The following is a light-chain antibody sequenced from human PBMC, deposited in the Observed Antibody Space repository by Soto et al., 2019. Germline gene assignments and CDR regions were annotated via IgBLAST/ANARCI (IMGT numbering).Light chain of an antibody. CDR2: GNT. V-gene: IGLV1-40*01. Sequence: QSVLTQPPSVSGAPGQSVTISCTGSTSNIGAGYDVHWYQQLPGTAPKLLTYGNTNRPSGVPDRFSGSKSGTSASLAITGLQAEDEADYYCQSYDSSLGGSGVFGTGTKLTVL. CDR1: TSNIGAGYD. CDR3: QSYDSSLGGSGV. J-gene: IGLJ1*01.